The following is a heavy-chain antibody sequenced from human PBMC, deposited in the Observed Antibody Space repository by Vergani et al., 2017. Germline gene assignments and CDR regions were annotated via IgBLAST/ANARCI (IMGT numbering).Heavy chain of an antibody. Sequence: QVQLVESGGGVVQPGGSLRLSCGASGFTFRNSGMHCVRQAPGKGLGWVTFIRYDGSNTYYADSVKGRFTISRDNSKNTLCLQMNSLRPEDTAVYYCARVTVTGSRYFDYWGQGTLVTVSS. V-gene: IGHV3-30*02. CDR2: IRYDGSNT. J-gene: IGHJ4*02. D-gene: IGHD6-19*01. CDR3: ARVTVTGSRYFDY. CDR1: GFTFRNSG.